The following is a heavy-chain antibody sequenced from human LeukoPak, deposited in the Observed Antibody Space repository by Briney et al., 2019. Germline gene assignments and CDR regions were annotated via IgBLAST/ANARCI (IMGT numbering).Heavy chain of an antibody. J-gene: IGHJ4*02. CDR2: ISSGGST. Sequence: PGGSLRLSCAASGSTFSLYSMNWVRQAPGKGLEWVAYISSGGSTYYADSEKGRSTISRDNSKNTLYLQMNSLRAEDTAVYYCARLNSGSYLTYFDYWGQGTLVTVSS. CDR1: GSTFSLYS. V-gene: IGHV3-23*01. D-gene: IGHD1-26*01. CDR3: ARLNSGSYLTYFDY.